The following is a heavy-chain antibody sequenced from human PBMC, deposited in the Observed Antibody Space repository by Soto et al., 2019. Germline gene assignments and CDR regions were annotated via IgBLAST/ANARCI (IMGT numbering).Heavy chain of an antibody. CDR3: AEGLGELLSIFEY. Sequence: EVQLVESGGGLVQPGRSLRLSCAASGFTFDDYAMHWVRQAPGKGLEWVSGISWNSGSIGYADSVKGRVTISRDNAKNNLYLQMNSLRAEDTALYYCAEGLGELLSIFEYWGQGTLVTVSS. D-gene: IGHD3-10*01. J-gene: IGHJ4*02. V-gene: IGHV3-9*01. CDR1: GFTFDDYA. CDR2: ISWNSGSI.